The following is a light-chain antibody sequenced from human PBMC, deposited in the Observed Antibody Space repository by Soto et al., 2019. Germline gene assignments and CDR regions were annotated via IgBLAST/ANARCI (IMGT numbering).Light chain of an antibody. CDR2: AAS. Sequence: DIQMTQSPSSLSASVGDRVTITCRASQIISTYLNWYQQRAGLAPRGLIYAASSLQSGVPPRFSGSGSGTDFTLTISSLQPEDFATYFCQQTYSAPPTFGQGTKVDIK. CDR1: QIISTY. J-gene: IGKJ1*01. V-gene: IGKV1-39*01. CDR3: QQTYSAPPT.